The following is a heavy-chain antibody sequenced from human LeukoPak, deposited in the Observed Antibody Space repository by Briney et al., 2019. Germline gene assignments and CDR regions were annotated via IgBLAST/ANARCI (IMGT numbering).Heavy chain of an antibody. J-gene: IGHJ4*02. CDR1: GFTFSNAW. D-gene: IGHD4-17*01. CDR3: IRLFHFDY. V-gene: IGHV3-7*01. Sequence: GGSLRLSCAASGFTFSNAWMSWVRQAPGKGLEWVANINQDGSEKYFVDSVKGRFTISRDNAKNSLYLQMNSLRAEDTAVYYCIRLFHFDYWGQGTLVTVSS. CDR2: INQDGSEK.